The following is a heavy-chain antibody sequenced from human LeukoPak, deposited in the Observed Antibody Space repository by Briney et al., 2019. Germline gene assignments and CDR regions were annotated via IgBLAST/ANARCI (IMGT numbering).Heavy chain of an antibody. Sequence: SETLSLTCAVYGGSFSGYYWSWIRQPPGKGLEWIGEINHSGSTNYNPSLKSRVTISVDTSKNQVSLKLSSVTAADTAVYYCARVRGMDDSSGYYHYYFDYWGQGTLATVSS. V-gene: IGHV4-34*01. CDR2: INHSGST. D-gene: IGHD3-22*01. J-gene: IGHJ4*02. CDR1: GGSFSGYY. CDR3: ARVRGMDDSSGYYHYYFDY.